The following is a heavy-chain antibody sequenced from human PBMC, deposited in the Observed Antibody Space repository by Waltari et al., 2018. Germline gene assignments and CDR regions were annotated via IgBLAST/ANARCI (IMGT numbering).Heavy chain of an antibody. CDR3: ARDESSYDLWSGYPYYYGMDV. CDR1: GFTFSSYG. CDR2: VWSDGSNK. V-gene: IGHV3-33*01. J-gene: IGHJ6*02. Sequence: QVQLVESGGGVVQPGRSLRLSCAASGFTFSSYGMHWVRQAPGKGLEWGAVVWSDGSNKNNADSGKGRFTISRDNSKNTRDLQMNSLRAEDTAVYYCARDESSYDLWSGYPYYYGMDVWGQGTTVTVSS. D-gene: IGHD3-3*01.